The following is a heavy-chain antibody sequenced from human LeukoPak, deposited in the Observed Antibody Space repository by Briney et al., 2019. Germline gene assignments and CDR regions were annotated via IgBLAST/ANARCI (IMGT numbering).Heavy chain of an antibody. J-gene: IGHJ6*03. CDR3: ASMPSTEIYYFYYMDV. CDR2: ISANAVST. CDR1: RFTFISYT. V-gene: IGHV3-23*01. Sequence: RPAWSLRISCADSRFTFISYTMNWVRQASRLGLQWSSVISANAVSTYYADSVKGRFTISRDNSKNTLYLHMDRLGTEDTAVYYCASMPSTEIYYFYYMDVWGKGTTVTVSS. D-gene: IGHD2-2*01.